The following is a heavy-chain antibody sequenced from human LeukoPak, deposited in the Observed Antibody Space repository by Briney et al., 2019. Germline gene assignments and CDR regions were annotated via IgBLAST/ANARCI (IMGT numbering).Heavy chain of an antibody. Sequence: GGSLRLSCAASGFTFSSYSMNWVRQAPRKGLEWVSYISSSSSTIYYADSVKGRFTISRDNAKNSLYLQMNSLRAEDTAVYYCARDRIPAARGYYYYYMDVWGKGTTVTVSS. CDR3: ARDRIPAARGYYYYYMDV. J-gene: IGHJ6*03. CDR2: ISSSSSTI. CDR1: GFTFSSYS. D-gene: IGHD2-2*01. V-gene: IGHV3-48*01.